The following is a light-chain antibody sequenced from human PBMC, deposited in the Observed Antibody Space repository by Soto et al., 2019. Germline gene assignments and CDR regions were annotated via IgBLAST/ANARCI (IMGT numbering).Light chain of an antibody. CDR2: DAS. Sequence: AIQLTQSPSSLSASVGDTVSITCRATQGIGSALAWYQQREGKAPNLLIYDASSLERGVPSRFSGSGSGTDFTLTISSLQPEDFATYYCQQFNTYPITFGHGTRLDIK. CDR1: QGIGSA. V-gene: IGKV1-13*02. CDR3: QQFNTYPIT. J-gene: IGKJ5*01.